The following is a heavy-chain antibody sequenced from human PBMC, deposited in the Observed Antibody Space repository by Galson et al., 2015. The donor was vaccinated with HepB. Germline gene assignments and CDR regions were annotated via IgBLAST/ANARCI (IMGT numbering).Heavy chain of an antibody. J-gene: IGHJ4*02. CDR3: AKIISTSWYYFDY. V-gene: IGHV3-7*05. D-gene: IGHD6-13*01. Sequence: WVRQAPGKGLEWVANIKQDGSEKYYVDSVKGRFTISRDNAKNSLYLQMNSLRAEDTAVYYCAKIISTSWYYFDYWGQGTLVTVSS. CDR2: IKQDGSEK.